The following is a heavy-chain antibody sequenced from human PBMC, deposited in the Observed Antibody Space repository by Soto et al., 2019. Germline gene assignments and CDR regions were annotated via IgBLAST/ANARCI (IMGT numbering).Heavy chain of an antibody. CDR3: ARVFVIVGFDP. V-gene: IGHV3-66*01. J-gene: IGHJ5*02. CDR2: IYSGGST. D-gene: IGHD3-22*01. CDR1: GFTVNSNY. Sequence: GGSLRLSCAASGFTVNSNYMSWVRQAPGKGLEWVSVIYSGGSTYYADSVKGRFTISRDNSKNTLYLQMNSLRAEDTAVYYCARVFVIVGFDPWGQGTLVTVSS.